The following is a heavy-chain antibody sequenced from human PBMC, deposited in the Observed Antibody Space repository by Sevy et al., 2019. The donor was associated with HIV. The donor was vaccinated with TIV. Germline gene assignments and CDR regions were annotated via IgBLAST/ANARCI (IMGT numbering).Heavy chain of an antibody. D-gene: IGHD2-15*01. CDR2: ISYDGSNK. Sequence: GGSLRLSCAASGFTFSSYAMHWVRQAPGKGLEWVAVISYDGSNKYYADSVKGRFTISRDNSKNTLYLQMNSLRAEDTAVYYCARDGSSVAPRYYYYGMDVWGQGTTVTVSS. V-gene: IGHV3-30-3*01. CDR1: GFTFSSYA. CDR3: ARDGSSVAPRYYYYGMDV. J-gene: IGHJ6*02.